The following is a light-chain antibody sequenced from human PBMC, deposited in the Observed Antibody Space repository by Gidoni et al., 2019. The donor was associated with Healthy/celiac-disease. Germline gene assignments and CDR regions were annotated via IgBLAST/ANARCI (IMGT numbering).Light chain of an antibody. V-gene: IGKV3-11*01. CDR2: DAS. CDR3: QQRSNWPT. Sequence: EIVLTQSPATLPLSPGERATISCRASQSVSSYLARYQQKPGQAPRLLIYDASNRATGITASFSGSGSGTDFTLTISSLEPEDFAVYYCQQRSNWPTFGQGTRLEIK. CDR1: QSVSSY. J-gene: IGKJ5*01.